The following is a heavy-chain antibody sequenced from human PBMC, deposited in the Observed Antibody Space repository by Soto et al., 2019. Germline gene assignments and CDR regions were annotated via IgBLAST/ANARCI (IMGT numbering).Heavy chain of an antibody. J-gene: IGHJ3*02. CDR1: GYSFTSYW. CDR2: IYPGDSDT. CDR3: ARPYYYGSGSYYNGAFDI. D-gene: IGHD3-10*01. V-gene: IGHV5-51*01. Sequence: GESLKISCKGSGYSFTSYWIGWVRQMPGKGLEWMGIIYPGDSDTRYSPSFQGQVTISADKSISTAYLQWSSLKASDTAVYYCARPYYYGSGSYYNGAFDIWGQGTMVTVSS.